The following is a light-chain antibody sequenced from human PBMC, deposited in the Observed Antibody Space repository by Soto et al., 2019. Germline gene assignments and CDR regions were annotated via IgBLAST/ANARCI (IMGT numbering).Light chain of an antibody. J-gene: IGKJ1*01. CDR3: QKYNSAPWT. CDR2: GVS. CDR1: QSVSSN. V-gene: IGKV3-15*01. Sequence: VMKQSPATLSVSPGERATLSGRAGQSVSSNLAWYQQKPGQAPRLLIYGVSTRATDIPARFSGSGSGTEFTLTISSLQPEDVATYYCQKYNSAPWTFGQGTKVDIK.